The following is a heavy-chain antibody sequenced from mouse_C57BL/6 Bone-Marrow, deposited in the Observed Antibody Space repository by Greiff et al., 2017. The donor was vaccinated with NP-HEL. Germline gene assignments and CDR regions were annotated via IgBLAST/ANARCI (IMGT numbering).Heavy chain of an antibody. J-gene: IGHJ3*01. CDR2: ISSGGDYI. D-gene: IGHD1-1*01. CDR1: GFTFSSYA. V-gene: IGHV5-9-1*02. CDR3: TRYYYGSSPFAY. Sequence: EVQLVESGEGLVKPGGSLKLSCAASGFTFSSYAMSWVRQTPEKRLEWVAYISSGGDYIYYADTVKGRFTISRDNARNTLYLQMSSLKSEDTAMYYCTRYYYGSSPFAYWGQGTLVTVSA.